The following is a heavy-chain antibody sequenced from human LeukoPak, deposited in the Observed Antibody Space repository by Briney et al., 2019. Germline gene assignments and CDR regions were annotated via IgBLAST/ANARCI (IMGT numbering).Heavy chain of an antibody. D-gene: IGHD3-22*01. CDR3: ARDRHKYNYDSGGYPPY. J-gene: IGHJ4*02. V-gene: IGHV3-48*03. Sequence: GGSLRLSCAASGFTFSSYEMNWVRQAPGKGVEWVSYISSSGSTIYYADSVKGRFTISRDNAKNSLYLQMNTLRAEDTAVYYCARDRHKYNYDSGGYPPYWGQGTLVTVSS. CDR1: GFTFSSYE. CDR2: ISSSGSTI.